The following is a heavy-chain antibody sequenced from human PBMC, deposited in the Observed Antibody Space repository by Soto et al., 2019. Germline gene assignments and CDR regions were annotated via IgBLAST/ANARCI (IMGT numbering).Heavy chain of an antibody. CDR1: GYTFTSYG. D-gene: IGHD2-2*01. CDR3: ARDLRDIVVVPAACDY. J-gene: IGHJ4*02. CDR2: ISAYNGNT. V-gene: IGHV1-18*01. Sequence: QVQLVQSGAEVKKPGASVKVSCKASGYTFTSYGISWVRQAPGQGFEWMGWISAYNGNTNYAQKLQGRVTMTTDTTTSTAYMELRSLRSDDTAVYYCARDLRDIVVVPAACDYWGQGTLVTVSS.